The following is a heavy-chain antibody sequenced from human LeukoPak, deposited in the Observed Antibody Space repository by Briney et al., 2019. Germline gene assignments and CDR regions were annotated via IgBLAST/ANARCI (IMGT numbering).Heavy chain of an antibody. D-gene: IGHD3-16*01. CDR3: ARGSRGGPIDY. V-gene: IGHV3-21*01. Sequence: PGGSLRLSCAASGFTFSSYSMNWVRQAPGKGLEWVSLISSSSSYIYYADSVKGRFTISRDNAKNSLYLQMNSLRAEDTAVYYCARGSRGGPIDYWGQGTLVSVSS. CDR1: GFTFSSYS. J-gene: IGHJ4*02. CDR2: ISSSSSYI.